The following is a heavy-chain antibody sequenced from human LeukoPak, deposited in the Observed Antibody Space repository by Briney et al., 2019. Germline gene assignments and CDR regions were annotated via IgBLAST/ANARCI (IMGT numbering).Heavy chain of an antibody. CDR1: GYTFTGYY. Sequence: ASVKVSCKASGYTFTGYYMHWVRQAPGQGLEWMGWINPNSGGTNYAQKLQGRVTMTTDTSTSTAYMELRSLRSDDTAVYYCARMVDSSGYPYYFDYWGQGTLVTVSS. CDR3: ARMVDSSGYPYYFDY. CDR2: INPNSGGT. J-gene: IGHJ4*02. V-gene: IGHV1-2*02. D-gene: IGHD3-22*01.